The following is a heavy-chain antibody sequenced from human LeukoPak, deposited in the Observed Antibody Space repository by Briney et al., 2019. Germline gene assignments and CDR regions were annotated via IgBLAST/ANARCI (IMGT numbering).Heavy chain of an antibody. V-gene: IGHV3-74*01. J-gene: IGHJ5*02. CDR3: VRGRGSYGWFDP. CDR1: GFTFSSYW. D-gene: IGHD3-10*01. Sequence: SGGSLRLSCAASGFTFSSYWMHWVRQAPGKGLVWVSRISGDGTARNYADSVKGRFTISRDDAKNTVDLQMNSLRGEDTAVYYCVRGRGSYGWFDPWGQGTLVTVSS. CDR2: ISGDGTAR.